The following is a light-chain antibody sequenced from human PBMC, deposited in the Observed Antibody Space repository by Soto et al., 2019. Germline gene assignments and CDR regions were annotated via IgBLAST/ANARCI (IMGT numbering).Light chain of an antibody. J-gene: IGKJ1*01. CDR3: QQYGGSPKT. Sequence: EIVLTQSPGTLSLYPGERATLSCRASQSVGNYLAWYQQKPGQAPRLLIYGASRRATVIPDSFSGSGSRTNVTLTISRLELEEFAVYYCQQYGGSPKTFGQGANVEIK. V-gene: IGKV3-20*01. CDR2: GAS. CDR1: QSVGNY.